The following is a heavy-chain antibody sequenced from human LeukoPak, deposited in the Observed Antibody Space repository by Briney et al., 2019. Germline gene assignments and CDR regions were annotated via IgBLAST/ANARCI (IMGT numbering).Heavy chain of an antibody. CDR3: PRGYYDSSGYYEAFQH. J-gene: IGHJ1*01. V-gene: IGHV4-61*09. D-gene: IGHD3-22*01. Sequence: KPSETLSLTCTVSGDSISSGSYYWSWIRQPAGKGLEWIGHIYRSGSTNYNASLKSRVAMSVDTSKNQFSLKLSSVTAADTAVYYWPRGYYDSSGYYEAFQHWGQGTLVTASS. CDR1: GDSISSGSYY. CDR2: IYRSGST.